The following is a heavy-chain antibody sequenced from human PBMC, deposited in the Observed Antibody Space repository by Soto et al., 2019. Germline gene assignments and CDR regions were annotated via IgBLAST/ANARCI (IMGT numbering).Heavy chain of an antibody. CDR3: ARRFGSGSTPNWYFDL. Sequence: QVQLVQSGAEVKKPGSSVKVSCKASGGTFSSYTISWVRQAPGQGLEWMGRIIPILGIANYAQKFQGRVTITADKSTSTAYMELSSLRSEDTAVYYCARRFGSGSTPNWYFDLWGRGTLVTVSS. D-gene: IGHD3-10*01. J-gene: IGHJ2*01. V-gene: IGHV1-69*02. CDR2: IIPILGIA. CDR1: GGTFSSYT.